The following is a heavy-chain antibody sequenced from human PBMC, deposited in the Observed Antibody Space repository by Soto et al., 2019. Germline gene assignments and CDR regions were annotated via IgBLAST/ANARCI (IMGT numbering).Heavy chain of an antibody. CDR1: VFTFSSYA. D-gene: IGHD3-22*01. J-gene: IGHJ4*02. Sequence: GWYLRLSCEVSVFTFSSYALSGFRQAPLKGLEWVSSISGSGGSTYYADSVKGRFTISRDNSKNTLYLQMNSLRADDTAVYYFAKDTYYYDSSGYLDYWGQGTLVTVSS. CDR3: AKDTYYYDSSGYLDY. CDR2: ISGSGGST. V-gene: IGHV3-23*01.